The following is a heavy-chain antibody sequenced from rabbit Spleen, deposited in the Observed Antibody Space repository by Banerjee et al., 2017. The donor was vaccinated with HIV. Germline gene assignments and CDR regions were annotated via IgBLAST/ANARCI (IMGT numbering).Heavy chain of an antibody. CDR1: GVSFSFNSY. V-gene: IGHV1S40*01. CDR2: IDTGSSGFT. J-gene: IGHJ6*01. CDR3: ARDSGASFTSYGMDL. D-gene: IGHD8-1*01. Sequence: QSLEESGGDLVKPGASLTLTCTASGVSFSFNSYMCWVRQAPGKGLEWIACIDTGSSGFTYFAAWAKGRLSTSKTSSTTVMLQVTSLTAAAAAAYFCARDSGASFTSYGMDLWGPGTLVTVS.